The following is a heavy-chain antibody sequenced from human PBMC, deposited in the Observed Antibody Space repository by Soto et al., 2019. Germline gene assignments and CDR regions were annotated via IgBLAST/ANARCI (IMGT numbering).Heavy chain of an antibody. CDR2: IRSKANSYAT. V-gene: IGHV3-73*01. J-gene: IGHJ4*02. CDR3: TTYYDSSGYFPFDY. D-gene: IGHD3-22*01. Sequence: SGGSLRLSCAASGFTFSGSAMHRVRQASGKGLEWVGRIRSKANSYATTYATSVKGRFTISRDDSKNTAYLQMNSLKTEDTAVYYCTTYYDSSGYFPFDYWGQGTLVTVSS. CDR1: GFTFSGSA.